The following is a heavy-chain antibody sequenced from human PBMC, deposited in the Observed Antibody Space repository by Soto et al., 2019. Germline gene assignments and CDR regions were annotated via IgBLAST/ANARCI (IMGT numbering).Heavy chain of an antibody. J-gene: IGHJ5*02. CDR2: ISGSGEST. CDR1: GFTFSSYA. V-gene: IGHV3-23*01. CDR3: ARESAAIHWFDP. Sequence: GGSLRLSCAASGFTFSSYAMSWVRQGPGKGLEWVSGISGSGESTYYADSVKGRFTISRDNAKNSLYLQMNSLGDEDTAVYYCARESAAIHWFDPLGQGTLVTVSS.